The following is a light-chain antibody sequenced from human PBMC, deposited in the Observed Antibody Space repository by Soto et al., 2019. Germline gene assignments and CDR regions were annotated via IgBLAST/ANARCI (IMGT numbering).Light chain of an antibody. CDR3: CADAGSSRYV. CDR2: EVT. Sequence: QSALTQPASVSGSPGQSITISCTRSSSHVGSYDFVSWYQQHPGKAPKVLIYEVTKRPSGVSNRFSGSKSDNTASLTISGLQDDDEAYYYCCADAGSSRYVFGTGTKLTVL. J-gene: IGLJ1*01. CDR1: SSHVGSYDF. V-gene: IGLV2-23*02.